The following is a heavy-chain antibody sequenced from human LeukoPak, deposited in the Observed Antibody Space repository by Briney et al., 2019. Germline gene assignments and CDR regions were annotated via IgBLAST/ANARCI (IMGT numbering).Heavy chain of an antibody. CDR3: AKDFSFYYDSSGYYPGGGYFDY. Sequence: GGCLRLSCAASGFTFSSYAMSWVRPAAGKGLEWVSAISGRGGSTYYADSVKGRFTISRDNSKNTLYVRMNSVRAEDTAVYYCAKDFSFYYDSSGYYPGGGYFDYWGQGTLVTVSS. D-gene: IGHD3-22*01. CDR2: ISGRGGST. V-gene: IGHV3-23*01. J-gene: IGHJ4*02. CDR1: GFTFSSYA.